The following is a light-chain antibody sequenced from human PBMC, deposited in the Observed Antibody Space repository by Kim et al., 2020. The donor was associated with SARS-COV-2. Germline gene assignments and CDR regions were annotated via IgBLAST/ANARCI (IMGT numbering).Light chain of an antibody. CDR1: QGVVYNDGNTY. Sequence: QPASISCRRRQGVVYNDGNTYLNWFQQRPGHSPRRLIYKVSTRDSGIPDRFTGSGSGTDFTLEISRVEAEDAGLYYCMQGTHWPYTFGQGTKLEI. CDR3: MQGTHWPYT. J-gene: IGKJ2*01. CDR2: KVS. V-gene: IGKV2-30*01.